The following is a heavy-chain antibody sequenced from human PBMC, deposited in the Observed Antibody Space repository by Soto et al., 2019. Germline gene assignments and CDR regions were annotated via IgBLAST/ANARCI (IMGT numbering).Heavy chain of an antibody. V-gene: IGHV1-18*01. CDR1: GYTFNSYG. Sequence: QVQLVQSGAEVKKPGASVKVSCKASGYTFNSYGISWVRQAPGQGLEWMGWISAYNGNKKYAQKLQGRVTMTTDTSTSTAYLALRRLRSADTAVYYCARDSPPLHYWGQGTLVTVSS. CDR2: ISAYNGNK. CDR3: ARDSPPLHY. J-gene: IGHJ4*02.